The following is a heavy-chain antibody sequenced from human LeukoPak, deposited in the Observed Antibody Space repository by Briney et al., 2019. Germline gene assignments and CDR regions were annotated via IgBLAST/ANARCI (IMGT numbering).Heavy chain of an antibody. CDR1: GFIFSNYW. D-gene: IGHD3-10*01. J-gene: IGHJ4*02. V-gene: IGHV3-7*02. Sequence: PGGSLRLSCAASGFIFSNYWMSWVRQAPGKGLEWVANIKQDGSEKYYVDSVKGRFTISRDNSKNTLYLQMNGLRAEDTAVYFCARNRGPYASGRSYLDYWGQGTLVTVSS. CDR3: ARNRGPYASGRSYLDY. CDR2: IKQDGSEK.